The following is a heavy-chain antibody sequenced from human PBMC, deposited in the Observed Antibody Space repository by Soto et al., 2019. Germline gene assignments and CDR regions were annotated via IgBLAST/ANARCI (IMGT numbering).Heavy chain of an antibody. CDR2: ISGSGGST. CDR3: ARDSLAFYDFWSGSYFDY. J-gene: IGHJ4*02. V-gene: IGHV3-23*01. Sequence: GGSLRLSCAASGFTFSNYAMSWVRQAPGKGLEWVSAISGSGGSTFYADSVKGRFTISRDNSKNTVYLQMSSLRAEDTAMFFCARDSLAFYDFWSGSYFDYWGQGTLVTVSS. CDR1: GFTFSNYA. D-gene: IGHD3-3*01.